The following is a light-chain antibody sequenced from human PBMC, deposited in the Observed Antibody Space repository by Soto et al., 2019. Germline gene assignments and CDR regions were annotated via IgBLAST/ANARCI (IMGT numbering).Light chain of an antibody. Sequence: QSVLTQPASVSGSPGQSITISCTGTSSDVGGYNYVSWYQQHPGKAPKLMIHDVSNRPSGVSNRFSGSKSGNTASLTISGLQAEDEADYYCSSYTSSSTGVFGTGTKLTVL. CDR2: DVS. CDR1: SSDVGGYNY. V-gene: IGLV2-14*01. CDR3: SSYTSSSTGV. J-gene: IGLJ1*01.